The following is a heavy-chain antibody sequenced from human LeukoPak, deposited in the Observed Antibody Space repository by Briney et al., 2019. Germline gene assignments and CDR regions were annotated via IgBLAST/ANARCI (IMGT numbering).Heavy chain of an antibody. Sequence: GESLKISCKGSGYSFSNYWIGWVRQMPGKGLEWMGIIYPGDSNTRYSPSFQGQVTISADKSISTAYLQWTSLKASDTAIYYCARQPLVRDCGGNCEFDYWGQGTRVSVSS. J-gene: IGHJ4*02. CDR1: GYSFSNYW. D-gene: IGHD2-21*02. CDR2: IYPGDSNT. V-gene: IGHV5-51*01. CDR3: ARQPLVRDCGGNCEFDY.